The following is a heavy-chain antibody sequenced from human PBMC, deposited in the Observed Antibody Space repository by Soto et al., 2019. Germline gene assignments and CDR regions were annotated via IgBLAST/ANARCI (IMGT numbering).Heavy chain of an antibody. V-gene: IGHV4-59*01. D-gene: IGHD6-13*01. CDR3: ARDIAHSGSSWSSYYYYGMDV. CDR2: IYYSGST. J-gene: IGHJ6*02. CDR1: GGSISSYY. Sequence: SETLSLTCTVSGGSISSYYWSWIRQPPGKGLEWIGYIYYSGSTNYNPSLKSRVTISVDTSKNQFSLKLSSVTAADTAVYYCARDIAHSGSSWSSYYYYGMDVWGQGTTVTVS.